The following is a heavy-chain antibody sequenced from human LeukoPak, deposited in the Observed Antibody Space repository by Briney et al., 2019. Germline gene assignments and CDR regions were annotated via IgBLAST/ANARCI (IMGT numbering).Heavy chain of an antibody. Sequence: SETLSLTCAVYGGSFSGYYWSWIRQPPGKGLEWIGVINHSGSTNYDPPLKSRVTISVDTSKNQFSLKLSSVTAADTAVYYCARGKAIGTLDYWGQGTQVTVSS. J-gene: IGHJ4*02. CDR3: ARGKAIGTLDY. V-gene: IGHV4-34*01. CDR2: INHSGST. CDR1: GGSFSGYY.